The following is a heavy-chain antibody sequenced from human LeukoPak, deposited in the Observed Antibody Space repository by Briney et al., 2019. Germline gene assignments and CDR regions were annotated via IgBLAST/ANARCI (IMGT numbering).Heavy chain of an antibody. CDR1: GGSFSGYY. D-gene: IGHD6-13*01. CDR2: INHSGST. V-gene: IGHV4-34*01. J-gene: IGHJ4*02. Sequence: EPSETLSLTCAVYGGSFSGYYWSWIRQPPGKGLEWIGEINHSGSTNYNPSLKSRVTISVDTSKNQFSLKLSSVTAADTAVYYCATPEQPTAYFVYWGQGTLVTVSS. CDR3: ATPEQPTAYFVY.